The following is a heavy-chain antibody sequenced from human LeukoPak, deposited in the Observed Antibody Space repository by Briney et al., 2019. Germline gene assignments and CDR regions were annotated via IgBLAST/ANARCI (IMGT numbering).Heavy chain of an antibody. J-gene: IGHJ4*02. V-gene: IGHV1-18*01. CDR3: ARSRYYYDSSGYYKDY. CDR2: MSVYNGNT. CDR1: GYTFTSYG. Sequence: GASVKVSCKASGYTFTSYGISWVRQAPGQGLEWMGWMSVYNGNTNYAQKLQGRVTMTTDTSTSTAYMELRSLRSDDTAVYYCARSRYYYDSSGYYKDYWGQGTLVTVSS. D-gene: IGHD3-22*01.